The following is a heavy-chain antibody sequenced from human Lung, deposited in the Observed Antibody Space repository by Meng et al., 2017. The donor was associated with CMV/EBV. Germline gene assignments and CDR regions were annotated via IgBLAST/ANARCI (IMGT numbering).Heavy chain of an antibody. J-gene: IGHJ6*02. D-gene: IGHD2-2*01. CDR1: GFTFGDYA. CDR2: IRSKAYGGTT. CDR3: TRKLLSYYYYGMDF. Sequence: GGSXRLXCTASGFTFGDYAMSWVRQAPGKGLEWVGFIRSKAYGGTTEYAASVKGRFTISRDDSKSIAYLQMNSLKTEDTAVYYCTRKLLSYYYYGMDFWGQGTXVTVSS. V-gene: IGHV3-49*04.